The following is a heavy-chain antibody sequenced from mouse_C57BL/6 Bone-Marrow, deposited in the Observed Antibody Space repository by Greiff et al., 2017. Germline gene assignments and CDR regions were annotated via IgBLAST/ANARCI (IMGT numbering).Heavy chain of an antibody. CDR3: ARNSWYFDV. CDR1: GYSITSGYY. V-gene: IGHV3-6*01. CDR2: ISYDGSN. Sequence: EVQLQQSGPGLVKPSQSLSLTCSVTGYSITSGYYWNGIRQFPGNKLEWMGYISYDGSNNYNPSLKNRISITRDTSKNQFFLKLNCVTTEDTATYYCARNSWYFDVWGTGTTVTVSS. J-gene: IGHJ1*03.